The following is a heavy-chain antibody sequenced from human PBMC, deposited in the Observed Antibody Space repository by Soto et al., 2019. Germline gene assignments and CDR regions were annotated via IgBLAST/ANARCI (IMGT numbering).Heavy chain of an antibody. CDR3: ARGSRHYYDSSGYYYSDYGMDV. Sequence: VQLVQSGAEVKKPGSSVKVSCKASGGTFSSYAISWVRQAPGQGLEWMGGIIPIFGTANYAQKFQGRVTITAHESTSTAYMELSSLRSEDTAVYYCARGSRHYYDSSGYYYSDYGMDVWGHGTTVTVSS. V-gene: IGHV1-69*01. CDR1: GGTFSSYA. J-gene: IGHJ6*02. D-gene: IGHD3-22*01. CDR2: IIPIFGTA.